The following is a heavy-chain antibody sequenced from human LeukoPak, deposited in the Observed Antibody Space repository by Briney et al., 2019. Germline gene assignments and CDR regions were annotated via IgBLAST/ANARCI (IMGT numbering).Heavy chain of an antibody. CDR2: ISGGGGT. D-gene: IGHD2-21*02. CDR3: AKEPPYRGGDCYFLLDY. CDR1: GFTFSSYS. J-gene: IGHJ4*02. Sequence: PGGSLRLSCAASGFTFSSYSMSWVRQAPGEGLEWVSGISGGGGTYYADSVKGRFTISRDNSKNTLYLQVNSLRAEDTGVYYCAKEPPYRGGDCYFLLDYWGQGTLVTVSS. V-gene: IGHV3-23*01.